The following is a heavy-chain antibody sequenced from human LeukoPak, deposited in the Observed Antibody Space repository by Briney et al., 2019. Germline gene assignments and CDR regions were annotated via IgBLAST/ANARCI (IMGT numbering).Heavy chain of an antibody. Sequence: PSETLSLTCTVSGGSISSYYWSWIRQPPGKGLEWIGYIYYSGSTNYNPSLKSRVTISVDTSKNQFSLDLSSVTATDTAVYFCATNRAGTYDRPFDIWGQGTMVTVSS. D-gene: IGHD1-26*01. CDR3: ATNRAGTYDRPFDI. CDR2: IYYSGST. CDR1: GGSISSYY. J-gene: IGHJ3*02. V-gene: IGHV4-59*08.